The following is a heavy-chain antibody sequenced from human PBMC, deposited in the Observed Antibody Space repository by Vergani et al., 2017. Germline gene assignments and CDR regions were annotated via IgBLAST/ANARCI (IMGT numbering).Heavy chain of an antibody. V-gene: IGHV1-2*02. CDR1: GYTFTGYY. CDR2: INPNSGGT. D-gene: IGHD3-3*01. J-gene: IGHJ4*02. CDR3: ARGACLRFLEWTLSGYFDY. Sequence: QVQLVQSGAEVKKPGASVKVSCKASGYTFTGYYMHWARQAPGQGLEWMGWINPNSGGTNYAQKLQGRVTMTTDTSTSTAYMELRSLRSDDTAVYYCARGACLRFLEWTLSGYFDYWGQGTLVTVSS.